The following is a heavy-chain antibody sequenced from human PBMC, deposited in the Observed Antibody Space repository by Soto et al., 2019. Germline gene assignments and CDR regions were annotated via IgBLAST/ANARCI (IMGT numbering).Heavy chain of an antibody. Sequence: QLQLQESGPGLVRPSETLSLTCTVSGDSIINSDYSWGWIRQSPGKGLEWIGTISDTGITFYDPSHKRRFSVSVDTSKNQFSLRLNSVTAADAAVYYCTRQARRRAWSDFDHWGQGIVVTVSS. J-gene: IGHJ4*02. CDR3: TRQARRRAWSDFDH. CDR1: GDSIINSDYS. D-gene: IGHD2-8*02. V-gene: IGHV4-39*01. CDR2: ISDTGIT.